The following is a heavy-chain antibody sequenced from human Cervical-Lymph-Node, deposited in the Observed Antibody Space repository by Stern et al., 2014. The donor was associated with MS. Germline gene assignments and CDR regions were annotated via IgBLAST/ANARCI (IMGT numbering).Heavy chain of an antibody. J-gene: IGHJ3*02. CDR2: INHSGST. V-gene: IGHV4-34*01. CDR3: ARGNYYDRKDAFDI. D-gene: IGHD3-22*01. CDR1: GGSFSGYY. Sequence: QVQLQQWGAGLLKPSETLSLTCAVYGGSFSGYYWSWIRQPPGKGLEWIGEINHSGSTNYNPSLKSRVTISVDTSKNQFSLKLSSVTAADTAVYYCARGNYYDRKDAFDIWGQGTMVTVSS.